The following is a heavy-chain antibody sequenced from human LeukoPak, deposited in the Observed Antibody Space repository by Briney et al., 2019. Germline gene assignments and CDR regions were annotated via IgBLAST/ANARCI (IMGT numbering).Heavy chain of an antibody. V-gene: IGHV1-69*05. J-gene: IGHJ4*02. CDR1: GGTFSSYA. D-gene: IGHD3-22*01. CDR2: IIPIFGTA. CDR3: ARALYYYDSSGYYDYYFDY. Sequence: ASVKVSCKASGGTFSSYAISWVRQAPGQGLEWMGGIIPIFGTANYAQKFQGRVTITTDESTSTAYMELSSLRSEDTAVYYCARALYYYDSSGYYDYYFDYWGQGTLVTVSS.